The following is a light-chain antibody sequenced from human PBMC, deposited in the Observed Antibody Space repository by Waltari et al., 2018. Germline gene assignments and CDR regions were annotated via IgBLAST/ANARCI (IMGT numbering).Light chain of an antibody. J-gene: IGKJ4*01. CDR3: QQYDEAPPT. CDR1: RDVSKD. V-gene: IGKV1-33*01. CDR2: DAS. Sequence: DIHMTQSPSSLSASVGDRVTITCQASRDVSKDLNWFQQKPGKAPKLLIYDASTLETGVPSRFSGSGSATDFTFTISSLQPEDIGTYFCQQYDEAPPTFGGGTTVEIK.